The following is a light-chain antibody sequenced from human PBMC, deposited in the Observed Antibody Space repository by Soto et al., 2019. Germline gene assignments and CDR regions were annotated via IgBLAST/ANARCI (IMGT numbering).Light chain of an antibody. CDR1: QSVSRY. Sequence: EIVLTQSPATLSLSPGERATLSCRASQSVSRYLAWYQQKPGQGPRLLIYEASIRATGIPARFSGNGSGTDFTLTISRLEPEDFAVYFCQQRSSWPPWTFGQGTKVEI. CDR2: EAS. J-gene: IGKJ1*01. V-gene: IGKV3-11*01. CDR3: QQRSSWPPWT.